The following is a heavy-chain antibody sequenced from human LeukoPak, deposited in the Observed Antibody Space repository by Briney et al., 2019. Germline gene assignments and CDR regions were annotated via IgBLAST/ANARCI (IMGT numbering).Heavy chain of an antibody. CDR3: AGKQNYYDSSGYSSAVDY. CDR1: GGSFSGYY. CDR2: INHSGST. V-gene: IGHV4-34*01. Sequence: PSETLSLTCAVYGGSFSGYYWSWIRQPPGKGLEWIGEINHSGSTNYNPSLKSRVTISVDTSKNQFSLKLSSVTAADTAVYYCAGKQNYYDSSGYSSAVDYWGQGTLVTVSS. J-gene: IGHJ4*02. D-gene: IGHD3-22*01.